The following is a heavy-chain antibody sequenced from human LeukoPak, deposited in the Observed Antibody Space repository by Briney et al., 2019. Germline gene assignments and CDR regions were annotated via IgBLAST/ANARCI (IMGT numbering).Heavy chain of an antibody. V-gene: IGHV3-21*01. J-gene: IGHJ4*02. CDR1: GFSFSIHS. CDR3: ARDSLNDYGDSNYFDY. Sequence: PGGSLRLSCEASGFSFSIHSMNWVRQAPGKGLEWVSSISSSGDYIYYADSVAGRFTISRDNAKSSLYLQMNSLRAEDTAVYYCARDSLNDYGDSNYFDYWGQGTLVTVSS. CDR2: ISSSGDYI. D-gene: IGHD4-17*01.